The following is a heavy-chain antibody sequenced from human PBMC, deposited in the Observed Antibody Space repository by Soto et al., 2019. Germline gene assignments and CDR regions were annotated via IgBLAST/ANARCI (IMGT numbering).Heavy chain of an antibody. CDR1: GYPFTSYA. J-gene: IGHJ5*02. D-gene: IGHD6-19*01. CDR2: INAGNGNT. V-gene: IGHV1-3*01. CDR3: ARDNRSVWYRWFDP. Sequence: SVKVSFKASGYPFTSYAMHWVRQAPGQRLEWMGCINAGNGNTKYSQKFQGRVTITRDRSASTAYMELSSLRSEDTAVYYCARDNRSVWYRWFDPWGQGTLVTVSA.